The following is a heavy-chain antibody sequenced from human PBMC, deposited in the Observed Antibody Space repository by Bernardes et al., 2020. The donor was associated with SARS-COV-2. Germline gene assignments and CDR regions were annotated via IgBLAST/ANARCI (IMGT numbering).Heavy chain of an antibody. D-gene: IGHD2-21*01. V-gene: IGHV3-9*01. Sequence: GGSLRLSCAASGFTFDDYAMHWVRQAPGKGLEWVSGISWNSGSIGYADSVKGRFTISRDNAKNSLYLQMNSLRAEDTALYYCAVLPGGDPYYYGMDVWGQGTTVTVSS. CDR1: GFTFDDYA. CDR3: AVLPGGDPYYYGMDV. J-gene: IGHJ6*02. CDR2: ISWNSGSI.